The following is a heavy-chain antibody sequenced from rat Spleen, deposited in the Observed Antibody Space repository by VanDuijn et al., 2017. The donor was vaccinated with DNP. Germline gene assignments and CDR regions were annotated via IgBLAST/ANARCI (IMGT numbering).Heavy chain of an antibody. CDR2: VWSNGDT. V-gene: IGHV2-32*01. J-gene: IGHJ2*01. D-gene: IGHD1-7*01. Sequence: QVQLKESGPGLVQPSQTLSPTCTVSGFPLPMYHVHWVRQSPGKGLEWMGVVWSNGDTSYNSVLKSRLSISRDTSKSQVFLKMNDLQTEDTATYYCSRGDYSYWDQGVMVTVSS. CDR1: GFPLPMYH. CDR3: SRGDYSY.